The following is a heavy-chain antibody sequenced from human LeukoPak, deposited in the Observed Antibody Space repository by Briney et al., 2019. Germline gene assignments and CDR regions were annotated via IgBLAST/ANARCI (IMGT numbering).Heavy chain of an antibody. D-gene: IGHD5-12*01. CDR3: ARGTGSWLRLTRWFDP. J-gene: IGHJ5*02. CDR2: MNPNSGNT. Sequence: ASVKVSCKASGYTFTNYDINWVRQATGQGLEWMGWMNPNSGNTDYAQKFQGRVTMTRNTSISTAYMELSSLVFEDTAVYYCARGTGSWLRLTRWFDPWGQGTLVTVSS. CDR1: GYTFTNYD. V-gene: IGHV1-8*01.